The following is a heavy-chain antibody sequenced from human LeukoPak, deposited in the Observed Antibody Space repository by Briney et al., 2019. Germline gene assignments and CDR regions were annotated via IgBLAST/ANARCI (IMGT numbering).Heavy chain of an antibody. Sequence: PSETLSLTCTVSGGSISSYYWSWIRQPPGKGLEWIGYIYYSGSTNYNPSLKSRVTISVDTSKNQFSLKLSSVTAADTAVYYCASFGPGYYATRGGYYFDYWGQGTLVTVSS. J-gene: IGHJ4*02. V-gene: IGHV4-59*01. CDR1: GGSISSYY. D-gene: IGHD3-9*01. CDR3: ASFGPGYYATRGGYYFDY. CDR2: IYYSGST.